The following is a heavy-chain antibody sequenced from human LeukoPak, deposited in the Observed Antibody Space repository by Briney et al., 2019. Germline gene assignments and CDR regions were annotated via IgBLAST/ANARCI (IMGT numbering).Heavy chain of an antibody. CDR2: IKHDGSEK. CDR3: ARETPYYYESSDAFDI. J-gene: IGHJ3*02. Sequence: GGSLRLSCAASGFTFSSYWMSWVRQAPGKGLEWVASIKHDGSEKYYVDSVKGRFTISRDNAKKSLYLQMNSLRAEDTAVYYCARETPYYYESSDAFDIWGQGTMVTVSS. D-gene: IGHD3-22*01. CDR1: GFTFSSYW. V-gene: IGHV3-7*03.